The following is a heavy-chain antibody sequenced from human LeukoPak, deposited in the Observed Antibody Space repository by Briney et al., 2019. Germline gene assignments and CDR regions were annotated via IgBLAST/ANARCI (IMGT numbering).Heavy chain of an antibody. CDR3: ATGAWLAY. Sequence: GGSLRLSCAASGFTFSSFEMTWVRQAPGKGLEWVSVISDSGHTYYADSVKGRFTISRDNSRNTLYPQMNSLRADDTAVYYCATGAWLAYWGQGTLVTVSS. CDR2: ISDSGHT. J-gene: IGHJ4*02. CDR1: GFTFSSFE. V-gene: IGHV3-23*01.